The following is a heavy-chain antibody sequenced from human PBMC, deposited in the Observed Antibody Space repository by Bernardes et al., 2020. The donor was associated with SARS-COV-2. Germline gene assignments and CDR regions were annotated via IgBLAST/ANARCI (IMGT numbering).Heavy chain of an antibody. CDR3: ERDEPTYGDAFDY. D-gene: IGHD4-17*01. CDR2: ISSSSSYI. CDR1: GFTFSSYS. Sequence: GGSLRLSCAASGFTFSSYSMNWVRQAPGKGLEWVSSISSSSSYIYYADSVKGRFTISRDNAKNSLYLQMNSLRAEDTAVYYCERDEPTYGDAFDYWGQGTLVTVSS. V-gene: IGHV3-21*01. J-gene: IGHJ4*02.